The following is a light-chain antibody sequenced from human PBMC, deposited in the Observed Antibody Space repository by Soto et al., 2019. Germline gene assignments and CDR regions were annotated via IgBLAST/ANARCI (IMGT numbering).Light chain of an antibody. V-gene: IGKV3-20*01. CDR2: GAF. J-gene: IGKJ5*01. Sequence: IVLTQSPSTLSLSPEERATLSCRASQSISSSYLAWYQQKPGQAPRLLIYGAFSRATGIPDRFSGSGSGTDFTLTINRVAPEDFAVYYCQQYVSLPITVGQGARLEI. CDR1: QSISSSY. CDR3: QQYVSLPIT.